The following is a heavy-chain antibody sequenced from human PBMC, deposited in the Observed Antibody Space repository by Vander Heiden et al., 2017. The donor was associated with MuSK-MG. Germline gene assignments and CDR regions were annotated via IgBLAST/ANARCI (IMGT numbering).Heavy chain of an antibody. CDR3: ARTARALDY. V-gene: IGHV3-7*01. CDR1: GFTFSNSW. CDR2: INEDGSDK. J-gene: IGHJ4*02. D-gene: IGHD2-21*02. Sequence: EVQLVESGGGLVQPGGSLRLSWAASGFTFSNSWMTWFRQAPGKGLEWVANINEDGSDKRYVDSVKGRFTISRDNAKNSLYLQMSSLRGDDTAVYYCARTARALDYWGQGNLVTVSS.